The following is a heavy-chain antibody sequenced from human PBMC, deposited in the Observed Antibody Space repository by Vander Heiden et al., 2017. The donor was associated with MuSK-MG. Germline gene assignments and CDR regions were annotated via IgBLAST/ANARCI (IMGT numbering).Heavy chain of an antibody. J-gene: IGHJ4*02. D-gene: IGHD6-19*01. CDR3: ARGQPPPSIGWYTDY. CDR2: IKHTGNT. CDR1: GGSFSGHY. V-gene: IGHV4-34*01. Sequence: QVQLQQWGAGLLKPSETLSLTCAVYGGSFSGHYWSWIRQPPGKGLEWIGEIKHTGNTNYNPSLKSRVTISVDTSKNQFSLKLSSVTAADTAVYYCARGQPPPSIGWYTDYWVQGTLVTVSS.